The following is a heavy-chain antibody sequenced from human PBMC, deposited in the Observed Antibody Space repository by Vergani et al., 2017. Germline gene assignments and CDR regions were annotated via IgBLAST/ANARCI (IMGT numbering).Heavy chain of an antibody. CDR1: GFTFSSYA. CDR2: ISGSGGST. Sequence: EVQLLESGGGLVQPGGSLRPSCAASGFTFSSYAMSWVRQAPGKGLKWVSAISGSGGSTYYADSVKGRFTISRDNSKNTLYLQMNSLRAEDTAVYYCAKDGGSQGYYFDYWGQGTLVTVSS. D-gene: IGHD4-23*01. V-gene: IGHV3-23*01. CDR3: AKDGGSQGYYFDY. J-gene: IGHJ4*02.